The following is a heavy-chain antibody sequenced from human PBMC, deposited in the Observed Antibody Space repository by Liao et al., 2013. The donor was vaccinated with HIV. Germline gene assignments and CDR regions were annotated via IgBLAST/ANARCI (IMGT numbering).Heavy chain of an antibody. Sequence: QVQLQESGPGLVEPSETLSLTCAVSGGSINNHYWNWIRQPAGRGLEWIGRIYTSGNTNYNPSLKSRVTMSVDTSKNQFSLKLSSVTAADTAVYYCAARITISGVAIPHALDIWGQGTMVTVSS. V-gene: IGHV4-4*07. CDR3: AARITISGVAIPHALDI. CDR1: GGSINNHY. CDR2: IYTSGNT. D-gene: IGHD3-3*01. J-gene: IGHJ3*02.